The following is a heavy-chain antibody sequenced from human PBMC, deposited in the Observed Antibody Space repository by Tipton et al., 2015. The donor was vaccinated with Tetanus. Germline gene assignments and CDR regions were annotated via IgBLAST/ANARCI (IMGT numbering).Heavy chain of an antibody. CDR1: GASINSGGYL. J-gene: IGHJ3*02. Sequence: LRLSCTVSGASINSGGYLWTWVRQHPGKGLEWIGYIYYTERTSYNPSLKSRVTISVDTSKNQFSLKMSSVTAADTAVYYCARWGDASGSTNLYAFDIWGQGTMVSVSS. CDR3: ARWGDASGSTNLYAFDI. CDR2: IYYTERT. V-gene: IGHV4-31*02. D-gene: IGHD3-10*01.